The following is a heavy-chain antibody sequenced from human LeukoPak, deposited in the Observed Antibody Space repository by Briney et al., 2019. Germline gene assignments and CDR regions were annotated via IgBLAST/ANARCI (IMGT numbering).Heavy chain of an antibody. CDR3: ARDKALDYDILTGYPWDAFDI. J-gene: IGHJ3*02. D-gene: IGHD3-9*01. V-gene: IGHV3-21*01. Sequence: PGGSLRLSCAASGFTFSSYSMNWVRQAPGKGLEWVSSISSSSSYIYYADSVKGRFTISRDNAKNSLYLQMNSLRAEDTAVYYCARDKALDYDILTGYPWDAFDIWGQGTMVTVSS. CDR1: GFTFSSYS. CDR2: ISSSSSYI.